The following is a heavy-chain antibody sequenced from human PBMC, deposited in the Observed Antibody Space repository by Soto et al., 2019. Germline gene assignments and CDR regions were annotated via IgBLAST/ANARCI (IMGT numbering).Heavy chain of an antibody. CDR2: IWYDGSNK. V-gene: IGHV3-33*01. CDR3: ARVHDYGDCIDY. Sequence: GGSLRLSCAASGFTFSSYGMHWVRQAPGKGLEWVAVIWYDGSNKYYADSVKGRFTISRDNSKNTLYLQMNSLRAEDTAVYYCARVHDYGDCIDYWGQGTLVTVSS. D-gene: IGHD4-17*01. J-gene: IGHJ4*02. CDR1: GFTFSSYG.